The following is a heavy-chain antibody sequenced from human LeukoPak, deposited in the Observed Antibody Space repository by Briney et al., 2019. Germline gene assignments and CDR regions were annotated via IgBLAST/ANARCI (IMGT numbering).Heavy chain of an antibody. Sequence: ASVKVSCKASGYTFTGSYMHWVRQAPGQGLEWMGWINPNSGGTNYAQKFQGRVTMTRDTSISTAYMELSRLRSDDTAVYYCARGAGRTFEDGLYYGMDVWGQGTTVTVSS. CDR1: GYTFTGSY. J-gene: IGHJ6*02. CDR2: INPNSGGT. V-gene: IGHV1-2*02. D-gene: IGHD5-24*01. CDR3: ARGAGRTFEDGLYYGMDV.